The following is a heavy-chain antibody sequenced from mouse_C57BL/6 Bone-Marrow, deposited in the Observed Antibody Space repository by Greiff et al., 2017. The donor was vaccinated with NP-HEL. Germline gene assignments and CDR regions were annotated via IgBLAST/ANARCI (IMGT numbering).Heavy chain of an antibody. D-gene: IGHD2-3*01. CDR3: ARGYYGFAY. CDR1: GYTFTSCW. Sequence: QVQLQQPGAELVRPGTSVKLSCKASGYTFTSCWMHWVKQRPGQGLEWIGVIDPSDSYTNYNQKFKGKATLTVDTSSSTAYMQLSSLTSEDSAVYYCARGYYGFAYWGQGTLVTVSA. CDR2: IDPSDSYT. V-gene: IGHV1-59*01. J-gene: IGHJ3*01.